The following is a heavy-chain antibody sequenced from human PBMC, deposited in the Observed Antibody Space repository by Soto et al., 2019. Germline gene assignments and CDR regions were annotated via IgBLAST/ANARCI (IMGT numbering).Heavy chain of an antibody. CDR3: ARTYYDFWSGYSMNYYMDV. J-gene: IGHJ6*03. CDR2: IYYSGST. V-gene: IGHV4-59*01. CDR1: GGSISTYY. Sequence: SETLSLTCTVSGGSISTYYWSWIRPPPGKGLEWIGYIYYSGSTNYNPSLKSRVTISVDTSKNQFSLKLSSVTAADTAVYYCARTYYDFWSGYSMNYYMDVWGKGTTVTVSS. D-gene: IGHD3-3*01.